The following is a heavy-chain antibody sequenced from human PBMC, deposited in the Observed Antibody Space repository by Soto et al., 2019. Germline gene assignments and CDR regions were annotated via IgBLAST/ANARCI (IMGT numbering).Heavy chain of an antibody. D-gene: IGHD3-9*01. CDR1: GGPFSGYY. J-gene: IGHJ4*02. CDR3: ARGQYHDVLTGYRNGVFDY. Sequence: QVQLQQWGAGLLKPSETLSLTCAVYGGPFSGYYWSWIRQPPGKGLEWIGEINHSGSANYNPSLQIRVTISEDTSKNQFSRQVTSVTAAETAVYYCARGQYHDVLTGYRNGVFDYSGQGTLVTVSS. CDR2: INHSGSA. V-gene: IGHV4-34*01.